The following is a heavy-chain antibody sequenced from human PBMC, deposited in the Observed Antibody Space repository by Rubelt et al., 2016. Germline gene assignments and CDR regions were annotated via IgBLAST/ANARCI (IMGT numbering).Heavy chain of an antibody. D-gene: IGHD3-22*01. J-gene: IGHJ3*02. V-gene: IGHV1-69*06. CDR1: GGTFSSYA. Sequence: QVQLVQSGAEVKKPGSSVKVSCKASGGTFSSYAISWVRQAPGQGLEWMGGVIPIFGTANYAKKFQGRVTITADKSTSTAYMELSSLRSEDTAVYYCARDLVGMVITTHDAFDIWGQGTMVTVSS. CDR3: ARDLVGMVITTHDAFDI. CDR2: VIPIFGTA.